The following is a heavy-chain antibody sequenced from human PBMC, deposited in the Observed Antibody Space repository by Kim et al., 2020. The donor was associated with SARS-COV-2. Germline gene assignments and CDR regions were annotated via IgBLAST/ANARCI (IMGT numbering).Heavy chain of an antibody. Sequence: SETLSLTCTVSGGSISSGGYYWSWIRQHPGKGLEWIGYIYYSGSTYYNPSLKSRVTISVDTSMNQFSLKLSSVTAADTAVYYCSRNAMVRGVIFDYWGQGTLVTVSS. V-gene: IGHV4-31*03. D-gene: IGHD3-10*01. J-gene: IGHJ4*02. CDR3: SRNAMVRGVIFDY. CDR2: IYYSGST. CDR1: GGSISSGGYY.